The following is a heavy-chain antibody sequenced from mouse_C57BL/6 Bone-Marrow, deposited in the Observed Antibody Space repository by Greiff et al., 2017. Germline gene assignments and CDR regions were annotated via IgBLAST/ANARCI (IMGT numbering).Heavy chain of an antibody. Sequence: EVKLVESGEGLVKPGGSLKLSCAASGFTFSSYAMSWVRQTPEKRLEWVAYISSGGDYIYYADTVKGRFTISRDNARNTLYLQMCSLKSEDTAMYYCTREGGGYYVRYFDYWGQGTTLTVSS. D-gene: IGHD2-3*01. V-gene: IGHV5-9-1*02. J-gene: IGHJ2*01. CDR2: ISSGGDYI. CDR1: GFTFSSYA. CDR3: TREGGGYYVRYFDY.